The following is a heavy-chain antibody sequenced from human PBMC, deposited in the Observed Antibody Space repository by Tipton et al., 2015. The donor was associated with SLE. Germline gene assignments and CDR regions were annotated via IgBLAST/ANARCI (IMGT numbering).Heavy chain of an antibody. CDR3: AGKWDV. Sequence: TLSLTCTVSGGSLNSGNYYWVWIRQPPGEGLEWIGSIFYSGNTYYNPSLKSRVTISVDTSKNQFSLKLSSVTAADTAVYYCAGKWDVWGPGTKVTVSS. V-gene: IGHV4-39*01. J-gene: IGHJ3*01. D-gene: IGHD2-8*01. CDR1: GGSLNSGNYY. CDR2: IFYSGNT.